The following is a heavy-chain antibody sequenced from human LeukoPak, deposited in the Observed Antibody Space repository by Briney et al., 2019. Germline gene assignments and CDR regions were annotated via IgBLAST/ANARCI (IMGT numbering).Heavy chain of an antibody. J-gene: IGHJ2*01. CDR2: IYSGGTT. Sequence: GGSLRLSCAASGFTASTYYMNWLRQAPGKGLEWVSIIYSGGTTYYADSVKGRFTISRDTSKNTLSLQMNSLRAEDTAVYFCARVGDHFHWNLDLWGRGTLVTVSS. V-gene: IGHV3-53*01. CDR1: GFTASTYY. CDR3: ARVGDHFHWNLDL. D-gene: IGHD3-3*02.